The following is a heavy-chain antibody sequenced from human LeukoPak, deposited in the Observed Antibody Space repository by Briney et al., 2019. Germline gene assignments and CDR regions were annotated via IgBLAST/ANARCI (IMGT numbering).Heavy chain of an antibody. D-gene: IGHD5-18*01. V-gene: IGHV4-59*01. Sequence: LETLSLTCTVSGGPISGYYWSWIRQPPGKGLEGIGYGFYSGSTNYNPSLKSRVAISVDISKSQFSLKVSSVTAADTAVYYCARWGGSSYGYYFDYWGQGALVTVSA. CDR3: ARWGGSSYGYYFDY. CDR1: GGPISGYY. J-gene: IGHJ4*02. CDR2: GFYSGST.